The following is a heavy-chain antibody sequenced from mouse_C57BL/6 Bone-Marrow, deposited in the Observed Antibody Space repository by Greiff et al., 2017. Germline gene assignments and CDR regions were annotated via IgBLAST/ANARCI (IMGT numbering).Heavy chain of an antibody. CDR1: GYTFTSYW. CDR2: IYPGSGST. J-gene: IGHJ1*03. D-gene: IGHD2-5*01. CDR3: ARPYYSNYWYFDV. Sequence: VKLQQPGAELVKPGASVKMSCKASGYTFTSYWITWVKQRPGQGLEWIGDIYPGSGSTNNNEKFKSKAPLTVDTSSSTAYMQLSSLTSEDSAVYYCARPYYSNYWYFDVWGTGTTVTVSS. V-gene: IGHV1-55*01.